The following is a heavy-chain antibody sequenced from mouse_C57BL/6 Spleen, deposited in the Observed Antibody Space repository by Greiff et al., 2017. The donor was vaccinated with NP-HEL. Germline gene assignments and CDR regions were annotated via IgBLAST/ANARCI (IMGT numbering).Heavy chain of an antibody. CDR2: ISDGGSYT. D-gene: IGHD2-1*01. V-gene: IGHV5-4*03. CDR1: GFTFSSYA. Sequence: EVKLMESGGGLVKPGGSLKLSCAASGFTFSSYAMSWVRQTPEKRLEWVATISDGGSYTYYPDNVKGRFTISRDNAKNNLYLQMSHLKSEDTAMYYCARGYGNPYYYAMDYWGQGTSVTVSS. CDR3: ARGYGNPYYYAMDY. J-gene: IGHJ4*01.